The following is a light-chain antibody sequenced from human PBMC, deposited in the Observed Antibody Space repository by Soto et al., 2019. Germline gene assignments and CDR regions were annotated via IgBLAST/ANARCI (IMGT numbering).Light chain of an antibody. CDR3: CSYTTSSTYV. J-gene: IGLJ1*01. V-gene: IGLV2-14*03. CDR2: DVS. Sequence: QSALTQPASVSGSPGQSIAISCTGTSSDVGGYNYVSWYQQHPGKAPKLMIYDVSNRPSGVSNRFSGSKSGNTASLIISGLQAEDEADYYCCSYTTSSTYVFGTGTKVTVL. CDR1: SSDVGGYNY.